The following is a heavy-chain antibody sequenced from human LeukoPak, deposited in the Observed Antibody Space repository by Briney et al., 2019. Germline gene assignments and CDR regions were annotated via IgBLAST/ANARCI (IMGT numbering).Heavy chain of an antibody. CDR2: ISGSGGST. D-gene: IGHD4-17*01. Sequence: GGSLRPSCVAPGFTFSTNAMSWVRQAPGKGREGVSVISGSGGSTYHADSVTGRFPISRDNSKHTLYLQMHSLRAEDTAVYYCAPGGDYTFFDYWGQGTLVSVSS. J-gene: IGHJ4*02. CDR1: GFTFSTNA. V-gene: IGHV3-23*01. CDR3: APGGDYTFFDY.